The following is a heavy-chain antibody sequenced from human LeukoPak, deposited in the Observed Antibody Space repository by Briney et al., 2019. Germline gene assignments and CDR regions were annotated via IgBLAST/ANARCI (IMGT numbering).Heavy chain of an antibody. V-gene: IGHV1-18*01. CDR1: GYTFTSYG. D-gene: IGHD5-24*01. CDR3: ASPIPRDGYHPRYFDL. J-gene: IGHJ2*01. CDR2: ISTYNGNT. Sequence: ASVKVSCKASGYTFTSYGISWVRQAPGQGLEWMGWISTYNGNTSYAQKFQGRVTMTRDMSTSTVYMELSSLRSEDTAVYYCASPIPRDGYHPRYFDLWGRGTLVTVSS.